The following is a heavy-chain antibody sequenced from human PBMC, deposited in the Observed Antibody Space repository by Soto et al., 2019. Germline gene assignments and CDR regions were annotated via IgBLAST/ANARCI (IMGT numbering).Heavy chain of an antibody. CDR1: GFTFSTYS. Sequence: PGGSLRLSCAASGFTFSTYSMNWVRQAPGKGLEWVSYISSSSSTIFYTDSVKGRFTVSRDNAKNSLYLQMNSLRAEDTAVYYCAKDHVDTAMAYWGQGTLVTVSS. CDR2: ISSSSSTI. CDR3: AKDHVDTAMAY. V-gene: IGHV3-48*01. J-gene: IGHJ4*02. D-gene: IGHD5-18*01.